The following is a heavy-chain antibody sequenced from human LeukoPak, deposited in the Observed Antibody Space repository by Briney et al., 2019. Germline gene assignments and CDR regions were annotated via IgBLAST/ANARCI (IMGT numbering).Heavy chain of an antibody. J-gene: IGHJ4*02. CDR3: ARRSPLGIDIVVVTAIY. CDR2: IKQDGSEK. CDR1: GFTFSSYW. V-gene: IGHV3-7*01. Sequence: GGSLRLSCAASGFTFSSYWMSWVRQAPGKGLEWVANIKQDGSEKYYVDSVKGRFTISRDNAKNSLYLQMNSLRAEDTAVYYCARRSPLGIDIVVVTAIYWGQGTLVTVSS. D-gene: IGHD2-21*02.